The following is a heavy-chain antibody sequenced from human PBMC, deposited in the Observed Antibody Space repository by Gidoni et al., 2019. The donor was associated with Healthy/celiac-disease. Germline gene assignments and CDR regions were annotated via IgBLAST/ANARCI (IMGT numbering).Heavy chain of an antibody. D-gene: IGHD4-17*01. CDR2: IYYSGST. J-gene: IGHJ3*02. Sequence: QLQLQESGPGLVKPSETLSLTCTVSVGSISSSSYYWGWIRQPPGKGLEWIGSIYYSGSTYYNPSLKSRVTISVDTSKNQFSLKLSSVTAADTAVYYCARHSTTVTYDAFDIWGQGTMVTVSS. CDR1: VGSISSSSYY. CDR3: ARHSTTVTYDAFDI. V-gene: IGHV4-39*01.